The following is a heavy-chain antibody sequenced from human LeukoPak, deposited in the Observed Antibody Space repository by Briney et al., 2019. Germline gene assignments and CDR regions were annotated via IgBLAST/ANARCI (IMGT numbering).Heavy chain of an antibody. CDR1: GFTFSSNY. Sequence: AGSLRLSCAASGFTFSSNYMSWVRQAPGKGLEWVSVIYGGGSTYYADSVKGRFTISRDNSKNTLYLQMNSLRAEDTAVYYCARDWSHRCFDYWGQGTLVTVSS. CDR2: IYGGGST. V-gene: IGHV3-53*01. D-gene: IGHD3-3*01. CDR3: ARDWSHRCFDY. J-gene: IGHJ4*02.